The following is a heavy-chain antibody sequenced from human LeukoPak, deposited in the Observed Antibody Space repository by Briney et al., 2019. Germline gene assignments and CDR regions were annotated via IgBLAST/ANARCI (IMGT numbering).Heavy chain of an antibody. D-gene: IGHD4-17*01. J-gene: IGHJ6*03. V-gene: IGHV1-3*03. CDR3: ARDTVTTNTYYYYYMDV. Sequence: ASVKVSCKASGYTFTSYAMHWVRQAPGQRLEWMGWINAGNGNTKYSQEFQGRVTITRDTSASTAYMELSSLRSEDMAVYYCARDTVTTNTYYYYYMDVWGKGTTVTISS. CDR1: GYTFTSYA. CDR2: INAGNGNT.